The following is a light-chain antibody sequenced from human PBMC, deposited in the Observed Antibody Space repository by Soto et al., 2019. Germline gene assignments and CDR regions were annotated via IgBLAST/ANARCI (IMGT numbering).Light chain of an antibody. CDR2: STS. Sequence: EIVLTQSPDTLSLSPGETATLSSRASQRVSSDSLAWYQQHPAQAPRLLIYSTSNRATGIPDRFSGSGSGTDFTLTIRRLEPEDFALYYCQQYGRSQTFGQGTKVDI. V-gene: IGKV3-20*01. J-gene: IGKJ1*01. CDR1: QRVSSDS. CDR3: QQYGRSQT.